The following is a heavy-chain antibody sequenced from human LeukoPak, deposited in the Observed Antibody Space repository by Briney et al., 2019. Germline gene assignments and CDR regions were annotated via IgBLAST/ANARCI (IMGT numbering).Heavy chain of an antibody. CDR2: IYYSGST. V-gene: IGHV4-39*01. Sequence: SETLSLTCTVSGGSISRTNYHWGWIRQPPGKGLEWIGSIYYSGSTYYNPSLKSRVTVSVDTSKNQFSLYLTSVTAADTAVYYCARLPGIAVAATHYYYGMDVWGQGTTVTVSS. J-gene: IGHJ6*02. D-gene: IGHD6-19*01. CDR3: ARLPGIAVAATHYYYGMDV. CDR1: GGSISRTNYH.